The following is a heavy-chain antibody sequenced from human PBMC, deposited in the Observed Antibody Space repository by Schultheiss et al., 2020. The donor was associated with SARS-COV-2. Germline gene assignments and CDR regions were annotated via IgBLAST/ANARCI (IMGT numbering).Heavy chain of an antibody. J-gene: IGHJ5*02. Sequence: SQTLSLTCTVSGGSISSSSYYWSWIRQHPGKGLEWIGYIYYSGSTNYNPSLKSRVTISVDTSKNQFSLKLSSVTAADTAVYYCARGKRCSSTSCYRNWFDPWGQGTLVTVSS. CDR1: GGSISSSSYY. CDR2: IYYSGST. D-gene: IGHD2-2*01. V-gene: IGHV4-61*05. CDR3: ARGKRCSSTSCYRNWFDP.